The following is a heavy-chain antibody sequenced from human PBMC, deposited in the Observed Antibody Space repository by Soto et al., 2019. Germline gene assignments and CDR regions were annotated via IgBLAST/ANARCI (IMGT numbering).Heavy chain of an antibody. D-gene: IGHD5-18*01. J-gene: IGHJ5*02. CDR2: IYYSGST. CDR3: ERGKSYGFGWFDP. V-gene: IGHV4-31*03. CDR1: GGSISSGGYY. Sequence: QVQLQESGPGLVKPSQTLSLTCTVSGGSISSGGYYWSWIRQHPGKGLEWIGYIYYSGSTYYNPSLKSRVTILVDTSKNQFSLKLSSVTAVDTAVYYCERGKSYGFGWFDPWGQGTLVTVSS.